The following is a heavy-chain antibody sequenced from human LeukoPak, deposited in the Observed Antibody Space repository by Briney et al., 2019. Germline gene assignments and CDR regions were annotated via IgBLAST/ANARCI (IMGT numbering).Heavy chain of an antibody. V-gene: IGHV3-23*01. CDR3: AKAGGFDP. J-gene: IGHJ5*02. CDR1: GFTVSSYA. CDR2: ITGSGGST. Sequence: GGSLRLSCAASGFTVSSYAMSWVRQAPGKGLEWVSGITGSGGSTYYGDSVKGRFTISRDNSKNTVYLQMNSLRAEDTAVYYCAKAGGFDPWGQGTLVTVSS.